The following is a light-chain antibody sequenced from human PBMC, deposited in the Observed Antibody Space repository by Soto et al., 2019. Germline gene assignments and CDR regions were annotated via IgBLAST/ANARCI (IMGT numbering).Light chain of an antibody. V-gene: IGKV3-15*01. CDR3: QQYNNWPRAT. J-gene: IGKJ4*01. CDR1: QSISSN. Sequence: EIVMTQSPATLSVSTGERATLSSRASQSISSNLAWYQHKLGQAPRLFIFRASSRATGIPARFSGSGSGTEFNMTISSLQSEDFAVYYCQQYNNWPRATFGGGTKVDI. CDR2: RAS.